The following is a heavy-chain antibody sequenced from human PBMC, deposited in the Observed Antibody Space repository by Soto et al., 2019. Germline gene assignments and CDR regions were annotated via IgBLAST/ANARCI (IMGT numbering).Heavy chain of an antibody. Sequence: ASVKVSCKASGYTFTSYDINWVRQATGQGLEWMGWMNPNSGNTGYAQKFQGRVTMTRNTSISTAYMELSSLRSEDTAVYYCARGRPPMVRGFIPGYYYYYMDVWGKGTAVTVSS. V-gene: IGHV1-8*01. CDR3: ARGRPPMVRGFIPGYYYYYMDV. CDR2: MNPNSGNT. CDR1: GYTFTSYD. D-gene: IGHD3-10*01. J-gene: IGHJ6*03.